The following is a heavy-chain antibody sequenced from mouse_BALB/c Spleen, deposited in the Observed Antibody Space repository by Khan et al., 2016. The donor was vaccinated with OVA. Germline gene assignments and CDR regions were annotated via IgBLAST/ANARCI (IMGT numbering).Heavy chain of an antibody. V-gene: IGHV9-3-1*01. CDR2: INTYTGEP. CDR1: GYTFSSFG. Sequence: QIQLVQSGPELKKPGETVKISCKASGYTFSSFGMNWVKQAPGKGLKWMGWINTYTGEPTYADDFKGRYVFSLETSASTAYLQINNLKNEDTATYCCARPPYFSYVMVYWGQGTSVTVSS. J-gene: IGHJ4*01. D-gene: IGHD2-10*01. CDR3: ARPPYFSYVMVY.